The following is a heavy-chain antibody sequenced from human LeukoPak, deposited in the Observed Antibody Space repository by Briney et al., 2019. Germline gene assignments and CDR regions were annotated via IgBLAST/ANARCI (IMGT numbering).Heavy chain of an antibody. Sequence: PSQTLSLTCAISGDTVSSNSASWNWIRQSPSRGLEWLGRTYYRSKWYNDYAVSVRSRITINPDTSKNQFSLQLNSVTPEETAVYYCARDQYSSSWYSDAFDIWGQGTMVTVSS. D-gene: IGHD6-13*01. CDR3: ARDQYSSSWYSDAFDI. V-gene: IGHV6-1*01. J-gene: IGHJ3*02. CDR2: TYYRSKWYN. CDR1: GDTVSSNSAS.